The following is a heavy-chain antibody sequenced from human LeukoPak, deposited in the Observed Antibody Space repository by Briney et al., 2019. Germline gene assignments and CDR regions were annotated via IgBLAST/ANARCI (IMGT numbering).Heavy chain of an antibody. J-gene: IGHJ4*02. CDR2: ISSSSSTI. Sequence: GGSLRLSCAASGFTFSSYSMNWVRQAPGKGLEWVSYISSSSSTIYYADSVKGRFTISRDNAKNSLYLQMNGLRAEDTAVYYCARDPPYNWNDVGLDYWGQGTLVTVSS. CDR1: GFTFSSYS. D-gene: IGHD1-20*01. CDR3: ARDPPYNWNDVGLDY. V-gene: IGHV3-48*01.